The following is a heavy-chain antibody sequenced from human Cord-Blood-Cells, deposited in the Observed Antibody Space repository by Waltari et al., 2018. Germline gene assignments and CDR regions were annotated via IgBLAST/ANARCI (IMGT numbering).Heavy chain of an antibody. Sequence: QVQLVQSGAEVKKPGSSLKVSCKASGGTFSSYAISWVRQAPGQGLEWVGGVLPICGTANYAQKFQGRGTITADESTSTAYMGLSSLRSEDTAVYYCARERRTHDYSNGYCNLWGRGTLVTVSS. CDR2: VLPICGTA. CDR1: GGTFSSYA. D-gene: IGHD4-4*01. V-gene: IGHV1-69*01. J-gene: IGHJ2*01. CDR3: ARERRTHDYSNGYCNL.